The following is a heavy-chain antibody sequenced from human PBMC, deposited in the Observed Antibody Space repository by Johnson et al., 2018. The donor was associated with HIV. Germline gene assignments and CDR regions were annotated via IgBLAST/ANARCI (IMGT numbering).Heavy chain of an antibody. J-gene: IGHJ3*02. CDR3: ASSSPRDAFDI. CDR2: IGTAGDT. V-gene: IGHV3-13*01. Sequence: VQSVESGGGLEQPGGSLRLSCADSGCTFSRDDMHGVRQATGKGLEWVSGIGTAGDTYYAGSVKGRFTVSRENAKNSLYLQMNSLRAGDTAVYYCASSSPRDAFDIWGQGTMVTVSS. CDR1: GCTFSRDD.